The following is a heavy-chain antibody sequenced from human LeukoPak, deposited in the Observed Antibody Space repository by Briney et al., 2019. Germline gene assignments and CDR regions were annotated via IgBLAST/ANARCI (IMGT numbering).Heavy chain of an antibody. V-gene: IGHV3-48*03. CDR2: ISSSGSAI. CDR1: GFTFCSYE. Sequence: GGSLRLSCAASGFTFCSYEMNWVRQAPGKGLEWVSYISSSGSAIYYADSVKGRFTISRDNAKNSLYLQMNSLRAEDTAVYYCAREGYSDAFDIWGQGTMVTVSS. CDR3: AREGYSDAFDI. J-gene: IGHJ3*02. D-gene: IGHD5-18*01.